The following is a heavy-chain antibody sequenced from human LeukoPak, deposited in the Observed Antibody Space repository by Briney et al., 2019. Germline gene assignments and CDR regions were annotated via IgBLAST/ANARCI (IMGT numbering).Heavy chain of an antibody. CDR3: AKKYSSGWYSYFDY. V-gene: IGHV3-23*01. J-gene: IGHJ4*02. CDR2: SGRGTST. D-gene: IGHD6-19*01. CDR1: GFTFSSYA. Sequence: GGSLRLSCAASGFTFSSYAMSWVRQAPGKGLEWVSTSGRGTSTYYADSVKGRFTISRDNSKNTLYLQMNSLRAEDTAIYYCAKKYSSGWYSYFDYWGQGTLVTVSS.